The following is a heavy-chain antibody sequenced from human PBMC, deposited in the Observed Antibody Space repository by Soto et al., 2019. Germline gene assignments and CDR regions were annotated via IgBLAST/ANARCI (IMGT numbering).Heavy chain of an antibody. CDR2: ISGSGGTT. J-gene: IGHJ6*02. D-gene: IGHD3-3*01. CDR1: GFTFSSYA. CDR3: AKGRGRFLEWLLGYGMDV. V-gene: IGHV3-23*01. Sequence: GGSLRLSCAASGFTFSSYAMSWVRQAPGKGLECVSTISGSGGTTYYADSVKGRFTISRDNSKNTLYLKMNSLRAEDTAVYYCAKGRGRFLEWLLGYGMDVWGQGPTVIVS.